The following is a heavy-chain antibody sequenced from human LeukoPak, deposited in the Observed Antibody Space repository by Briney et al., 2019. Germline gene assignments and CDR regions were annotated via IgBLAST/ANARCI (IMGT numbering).Heavy chain of an antibody. CDR3: ARDGAYYYGSGSYYNGNWFGP. D-gene: IGHD3-10*01. CDR1: GYTFTGYY. Sequence: ASVKVSCKASGYTFTGYYMHWVRQAPGQGLEWMGWINPNSGGTNYAQKFQGRVTMTRDTSVSTAYMELSRLRSDDTAVYYCARDGAYYYGSGSYYNGNWFGPWGQGTLVTVSS. CDR2: INPNSGGT. J-gene: IGHJ5*02. V-gene: IGHV1-2*02.